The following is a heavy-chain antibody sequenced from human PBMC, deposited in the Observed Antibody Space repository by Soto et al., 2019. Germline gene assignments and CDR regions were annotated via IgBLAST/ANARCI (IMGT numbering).Heavy chain of an antibody. V-gene: IGHV3-23*01. J-gene: IGHJ1*01. Sequence: EVQLLESGGGLVQPGGSLRLSCAASGFTFSSYAMSWVRQAPGKGLEWVSAISGSGGSTYYADSVKGRFTISRDNSKNTLYLQMNSLRAEDTAVYYCAKAYYDYVWGSYRPEYFQHWGQGTLVTVSS. CDR2: ISGSGGST. CDR1: GFTFSSYA. D-gene: IGHD3-16*02. CDR3: AKAYYDYVWGSYRPEYFQH.